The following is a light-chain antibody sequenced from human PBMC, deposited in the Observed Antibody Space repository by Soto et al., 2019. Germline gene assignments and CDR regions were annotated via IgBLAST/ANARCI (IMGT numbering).Light chain of an antibody. CDR1: SSDVGGYNY. CDR3: SSYTSSSTHVV. J-gene: IGLJ2*01. V-gene: IGLV2-14*01. Sequence: QSALTQPASVSGSPGQSITISCTGTSSDVGGYNYVSWYQQHPGKAPKLMIYDVSNQPSGVSNRFSGSKSGNTASLTISGLQAEDEADYYSSSYTSSSTHVVFGGGTKLTVL. CDR2: DVS.